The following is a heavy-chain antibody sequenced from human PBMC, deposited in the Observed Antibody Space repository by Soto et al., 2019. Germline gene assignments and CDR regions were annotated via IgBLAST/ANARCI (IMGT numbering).Heavy chain of an antibody. Sequence: SETLSLTCTVSGGSISSGGYYWSWIRQHPGKGLEWIGYIYYSGSTYYNPSLKSRVTIXXXTXXXXXSLXLXSVTAADTAVYYCARARIAAAVGGYGMDVWGQGTTVT. D-gene: IGHD6-13*01. V-gene: IGHV4-31*03. CDR1: GGSISSGGYY. CDR2: IYYSGST. J-gene: IGHJ6*02. CDR3: ARARIAAAVGGYGMDV.